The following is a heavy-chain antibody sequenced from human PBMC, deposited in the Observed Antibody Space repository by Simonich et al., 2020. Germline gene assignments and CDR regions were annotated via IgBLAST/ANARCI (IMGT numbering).Heavy chain of an antibody. CDR2: INPNSGGK. CDR3: ARVRFEAFDI. Sequence: QVQLVQSGAEVKKPGASVKVSCKASGYTFTGYYMHWVRQAPGQGLEVEGRINPNSGGKNYAQKFQGRVTMTRDTSISTAYMELSRLRSDDTAVYYCARVRFEAFDIWGQGTMVTVSS. J-gene: IGHJ3*02. CDR1: GYTFTGYY. V-gene: IGHV1-2*02.